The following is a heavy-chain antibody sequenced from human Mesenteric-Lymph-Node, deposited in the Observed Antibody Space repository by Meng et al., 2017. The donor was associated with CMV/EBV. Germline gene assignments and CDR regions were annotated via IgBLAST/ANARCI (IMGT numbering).Heavy chain of an antibody. D-gene: IGHD2-2*01. CDR2: ISAYNGNT. V-gene: IGHV1-18*01. CDR1: GYDFTTYG. CDR3: ARERSSHGMDV. J-gene: IGHJ6*02. Sequence: ASVKVSCKASGYDFTTYGIAWVRQAPGQGPEWMGWISAYNGNTNYAQKLQGRVTMTTDTSTSTAYMELRSLRSDDTAVYYCARERSSHGMDVWGQGTTVTVSS.